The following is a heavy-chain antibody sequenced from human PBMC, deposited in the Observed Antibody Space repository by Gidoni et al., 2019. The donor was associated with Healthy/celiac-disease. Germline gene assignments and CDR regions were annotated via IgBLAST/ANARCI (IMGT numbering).Heavy chain of an antibody. CDR3: ARGTAVAGTSHSDY. D-gene: IGHD6-19*01. CDR2: IWYDGSNK. CDR1: GFPFRSYG. J-gene: IGHJ4*02. Sequence: QVQLLESGAGVVQPGRSLRPPCAASGFPFRSYGMPWVRQAPGKGLEWVAVIWYDGSNKYYADSVKGRFTISRDNSKNTLYLQMNSLRAEDTAVYYCARGTAVAGTSHSDYWGQGTLVTVSS. V-gene: IGHV3-33*01.